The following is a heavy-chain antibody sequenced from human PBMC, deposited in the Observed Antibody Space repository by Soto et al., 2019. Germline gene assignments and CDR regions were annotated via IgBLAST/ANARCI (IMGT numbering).Heavy chain of an antibody. CDR2: IDPSDSRT. D-gene: IGHD5-18*01. J-gene: IGHJ4*02. Sequence: PGEPLKISCNASGYTFTNNWISWVRQKPGQGLEWMGRIDPSDSRTKYNPSFEGHVTISIDKSINTAFLQWSSLRASDTAVYFCARRRGYSYDFDYWGQGTLVTVSS. CDR3: ARRRGYSYDFDY. CDR1: GYTFTNNW. V-gene: IGHV5-10-1*01.